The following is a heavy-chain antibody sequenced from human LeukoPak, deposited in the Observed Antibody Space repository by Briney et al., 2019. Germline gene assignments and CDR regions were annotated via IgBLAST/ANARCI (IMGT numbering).Heavy chain of an antibody. D-gene: IGHD4-11*01. V-gene: IGHV4-30-2*01. Sequence: SETLSLTCAVSGGSISSGGYSWSWIRQPPGKGLEWIGYIYHSGSTYYNPSLKSRVTISVDRSKNQFSLKLSSVTAADTAVYYCARSEYSNYLDYWGQGTLVTVSS. CDR3: ARSEYSNYLDY. CDR1: GGSISSGGYS. CDR2: IYHSGST. J-gene: IGHJ4*02.